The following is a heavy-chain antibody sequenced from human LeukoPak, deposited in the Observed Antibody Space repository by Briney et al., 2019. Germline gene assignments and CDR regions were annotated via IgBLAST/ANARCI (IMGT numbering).Heavy chain of an antibody. Sequence: LRRRACAGTASMSGGYDIQWVRPAQNKIMEWLAVVSHGGIHQYYAQSGRGRFTISRDNFRNSVFLEMDSLGVEDTAVYYCVKDVHPPPREITPGDWGQGTLVVVDS. J-gene: IGHJ4*02. CDR2: VSHGGIHQ. V-gene: IGHV3-30*19. D-gene: IGHD1-14*01. CDR3: VKDVHPPPREITPGD. CDR1: ASMSGGYD.